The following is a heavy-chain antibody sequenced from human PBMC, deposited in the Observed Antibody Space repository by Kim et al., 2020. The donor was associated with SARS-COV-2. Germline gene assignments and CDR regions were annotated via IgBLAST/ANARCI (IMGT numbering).Heavy chain of an antibody. CDR1: GYTFTGYY. D-gene: IGHD5-18*01. V-gene: IGHV1-2*06. J-gene: IGHJ3*02. Sequence: ASVKVSCKASGYTFTGYYMHWVRQAPGQGLEWMGRINPNSGGTNYAQKFQGRVTMTRDTSISTAYMELSRLRSDDTAVYYCARGIVGQLWLPPEKKNDAFDIWGQGTMVTVSS. CDR3: ARGIVGQLWLPPEKKNDAFDI. CDR2: INPNSGGT.